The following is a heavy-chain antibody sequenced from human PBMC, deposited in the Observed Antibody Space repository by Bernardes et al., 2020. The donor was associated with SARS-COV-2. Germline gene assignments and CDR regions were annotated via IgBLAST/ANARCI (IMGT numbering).Heavy chain of an antibody. Sequence: ASVKVSCKVSGYHTLSELAMHWVRQAPGKGLEWVGGFDPENGETIYAQKFQGRVTMTEDRSTDTAYMEVSSLRNDDTAVYYCARDAYYYDRSGYYWGKYDYYGMDVWGQGTTVTVSS. CDR2: FDPENGET. V-gene: IGHV1-24*01. CDR3: ARDAYYYDRSGYYWGKYDYYGMDV. D-gene: IGHD3-22*01. CDR1: GYHTLSELA. J-gene: IGHJ6*02.